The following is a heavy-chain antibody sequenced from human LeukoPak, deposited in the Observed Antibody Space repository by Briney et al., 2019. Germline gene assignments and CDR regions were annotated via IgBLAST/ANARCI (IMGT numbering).Heavy chain of an antibody. CDR3: ARSSYSSSSEGRLFDY. J-gene: IGHJ4*02. CDR1: GGSISSYY. Sequence: SETLSLTCSVSGGSISSYYWSWIRQPPGKGLEWIGYIYTSGSTNYNPSLKSRVTISVDTSKNQFSLKLSSVTAADTAVYYCARSSYSSSSEGRLFDYWGQGTLVTVSS. CDR2: IYTSGST. D-gene: IGHD6-6*01. V-gene: IGHV4-4*09.